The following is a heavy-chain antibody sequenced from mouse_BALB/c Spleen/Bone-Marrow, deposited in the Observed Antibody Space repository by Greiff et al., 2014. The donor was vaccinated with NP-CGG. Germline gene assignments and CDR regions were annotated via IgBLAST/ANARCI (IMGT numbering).Heavy chain of an antibody. Sequence: EVQVVESGGDLVKPGGSLKLSCAASGFTFSKYGMSWVRQTPDKRLEWVANISSGGSYTYYPDSVEGRFTISRDNAKNTLYLQMSSLKSEDTAMYYCARQYGNFGVMDYWGQGTSVTVSS. CDR2: ISSGGSYT. J-gene: IGHJ4*01. V-gene: IGHV5-6*01. CDR3: ARQYGNFGVMDY. CDR1: GFTFSKYG. D-gene: IGHD2-1*01.